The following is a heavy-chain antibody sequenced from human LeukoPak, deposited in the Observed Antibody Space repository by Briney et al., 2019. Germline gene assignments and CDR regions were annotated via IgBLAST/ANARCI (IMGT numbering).Heavy chain of an antibody. CDR1: GGSISSYY. CDR2: IYYSGST. CDR3: ARASPRTTGTLLDP. J-gene: IGHJ5*02. V-gene: IGHV4-59*01. Sequence: SETLSLTCTVSGGSISSYYWSWIRQPPGKGREWIGYIYYSGSTNYNPSLKSRVTISVDTSKNQFSLKLSSVTAADTAVYYCARASPRTTGTLLDPWGQGTLVTVSS. D-gene: IGHD1-1*01.